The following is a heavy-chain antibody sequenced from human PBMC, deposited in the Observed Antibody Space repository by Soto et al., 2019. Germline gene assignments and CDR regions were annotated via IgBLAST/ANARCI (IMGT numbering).Heavy chain of an antibody. V-gene: IGHV3-48*03. CDR3: ERDHSSSSGWYGAAFDS. Sequence: GGSLRLSCAASGFTFSSYEMNWVRQAPGKGLEWVSYIGSSGSTIYYADSVKGRFTISRDNAKNSLFLQVNSLRAEDTAVYYCERDHSSSSGWYGAAFDSSGQGTMVTVSS. CDR1: GFTFSSYE. CDR2: IGSSGSTI. J-gene: IGHJ3*02. D-gene: IGHD6-19*01.